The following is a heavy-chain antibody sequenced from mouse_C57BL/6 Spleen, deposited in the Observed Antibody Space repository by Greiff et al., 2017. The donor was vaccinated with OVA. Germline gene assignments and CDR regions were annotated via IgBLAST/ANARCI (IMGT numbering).Heavy chain of an antibody. CDR2: IDPENGDT. V-gene: IGHV14-4*01. J-gene: IGHJ2*01. Sequence: VQLKQSGAELVRPGASVKLSCTASGFNIKDDYMHWVKQRPEQGLEWIGWIDPENGDTEYASKFQGKATITADTSSNTAYPQLSSLTSEDTAVYYCTTEVTGYWGQGTTLTVSS. CDR1: GFNIKDDY. D-gene: IGHD2-2*01. CDR3: TTEVTGY.